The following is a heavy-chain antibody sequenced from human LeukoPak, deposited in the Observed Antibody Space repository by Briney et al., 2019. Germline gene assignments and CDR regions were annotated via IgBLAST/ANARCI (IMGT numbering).Heavy chain of an antibody. CDR3: TTETGDCSSTSCSYGMDV. Sequence: GGSLRLSCAASGFTFSNAWMSWARQAPGKGLEWVGCIKSKTDGGTTDYAAPVKGRFTISRDDSKNTLYLQMNSLKTEDTAVYYCTTETGDCSSTSCSYGMDVWGQGP. CDR2: IKSKTDGGTT. V-gene: IGHV3-15*01. J-gene: IGHJ6*02. D-gene: IGHD2-2*01. CDR1: GFTFSNAW.